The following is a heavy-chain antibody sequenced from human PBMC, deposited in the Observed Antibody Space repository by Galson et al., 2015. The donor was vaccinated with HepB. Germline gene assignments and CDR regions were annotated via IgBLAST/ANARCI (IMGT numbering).Heavy chain of an antibody. CDR2: IYHSGST. J-gene: IGHJ5*02. D-gene: IGHD2-2*01. V-gene: IGHV4-4*02. CDR1: GGSIRSSNW. CDR3: ARIPGSRGWFDP. Sequence: LSLTCAVSGGSIRSSNWWSWVRQPPGKGLEWIGEIYHSGSTNYNPSLKSRVTISVDKSKNQFSLKLSSVTAADTAVYYCARIPGSRGWFDPWGQGTLVTVSS.